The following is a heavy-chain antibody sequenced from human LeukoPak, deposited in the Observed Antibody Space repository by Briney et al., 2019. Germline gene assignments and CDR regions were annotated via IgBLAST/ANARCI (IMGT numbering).Heavy chain of an antibody. D-gene: IGHD6-19*01. Sequence: PGGSLRLSCAASGFTFSSYGMHWVRQAPGKGVGGVAVIWYDGSNKYYADSVKGRSTISRDNSKNTLYLQMNSLRAEDTAVYYCARDSYSSGWFDYWGQGTLVTVSS. CDR2: IWYDGSNK. J-gene: IGHJ4*02. CDR3: ARDSYSSGWFDY. V-gene: IGHV3-33*01. CDR1: GFTFSSYG.